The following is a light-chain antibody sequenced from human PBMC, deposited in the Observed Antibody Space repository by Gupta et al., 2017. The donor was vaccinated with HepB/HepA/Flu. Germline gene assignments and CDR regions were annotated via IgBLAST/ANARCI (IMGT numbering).Light chain of an antibody. V-gene: IGLV4-69*02. J-gene: IGLJ2*01. CDR3: QTWGPGIRV. CDR2: LNRDGSH. Sequence: QLVLTQSPSASASRGASAKLTCPLSSGYTNYAIAWHQQQPEKGPRFLMKLNRDGSHNKGDGIPDRFSGSISGAERYLTISSLQSEDEADYYCQTWGPGIRVFGGGTKLTVL. CDR1: SGYTNYA.